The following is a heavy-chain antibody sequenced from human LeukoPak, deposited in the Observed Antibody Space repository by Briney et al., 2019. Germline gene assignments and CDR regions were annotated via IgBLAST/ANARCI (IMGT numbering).Heavy chain of an antibody. CDR3: ARDLSTMVILGAFHI. D-gene: IGHD3-10*01. CDR1: GFMFTSYA. Sequence: GGSLRLSCAAPGFMFTSYAMGWVRQAPGIGLAWVSAASASGGTTHYADSVKGRFTISRDNSKNTLYLQMNSLRAEDTALYSCARDLSTMVILGAFHIWGQETMVTVSS. CDR2: ASASGGTT. J-gene: IGHJ3*02. V-gene: IGHV3-23*01.